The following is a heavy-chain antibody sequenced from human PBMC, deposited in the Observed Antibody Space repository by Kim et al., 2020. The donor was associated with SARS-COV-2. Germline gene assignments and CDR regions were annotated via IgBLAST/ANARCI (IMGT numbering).Heavy chain of an antibody. CDR2: IYYSGST. CDR3: AASIAVADDYYGMDV. V-gene: IGHV4-59*13. CDR1: GGSISSYY. Sequence: SETLSLTCTVSGGSISSYYWSWIRQPPGKGLEWIGYIYYSGSTNYNPSLKSRVTISVDTSKNQFSLKLSSVTAADTAVYYCAASIAVADDYYGMDVWGQGTTVTVSS. J-gene: IGHJ6*02. D-gene: IGHD6-19*01.